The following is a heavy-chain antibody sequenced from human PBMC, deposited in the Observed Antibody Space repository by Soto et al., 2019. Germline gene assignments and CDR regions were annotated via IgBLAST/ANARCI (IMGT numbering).Heavy chain of an antibody. D-gene: IGHD5-18*01. Sequence: PSETLSLTCSVSGYSVSSSDYYWAWIRQPPGKGLEWIGSMLYSGLTYYNPSLKSRVTLSVDTSKNQFSLKLSSVTAADTAVYYCARGRGRIQLWLRGFNWFDPWGQGTLVTVSS. CDR1: GYSVSSSDYY. CDR3: ARGRGRIQLWLRGFNWFDP. CDR2: MLYSGLT. J-gene: IGHJ5*02. V-gene: IGHV4-39*01.